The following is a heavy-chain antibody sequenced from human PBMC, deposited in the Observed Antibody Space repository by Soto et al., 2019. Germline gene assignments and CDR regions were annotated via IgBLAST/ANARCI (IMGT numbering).Heavy chain of an antibody. D-gene: IGHD1-26*01. CDR1: GFSFSAYK. V-gene: IGHV3-48*02. CDR2: VTSGSADI. Sequence: GGSLRLSCAASGFSFSAYKFNWVRQAPGKGLEWISSVTSGSADIKYADSVWGRFTISRDNDKNSLYVQMNSLKEEDTAVYYCATRGSNRFDYWGQGTLVTVS. CDR3: ATRGSNRFDY. J-gene: IGHJ4*02.